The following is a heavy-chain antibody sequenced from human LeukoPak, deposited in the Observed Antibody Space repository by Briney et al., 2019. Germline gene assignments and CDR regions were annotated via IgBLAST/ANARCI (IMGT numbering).Heavy chain of an antibody. CDR2: ISGSGGST. CDR1: GFTFSAYN. J-gene: IGHJ4*02. CDR3: ARIGYSSSSLDY. D-gene: IGHD6-6*01. Sequence: GGSLRLSCAASGFTFSAYNMSWVRQAPGKGLEWVSAISGSGGSTYYADSVKGRFTISRDNSKNTLYLQMNSLRAEDTAVYYCARIGYSSSSLDYWGQGTLVTVSS. V-gene: IGHV3-23*01.